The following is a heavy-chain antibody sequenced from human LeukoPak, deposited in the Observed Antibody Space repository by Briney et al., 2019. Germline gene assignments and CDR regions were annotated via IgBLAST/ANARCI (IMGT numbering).Heavy chain of an antibody. V-gene: IGHV3-23*01. CDR3: AKDQQQPRAFDY. CDR2: ISGSGGST. CDR1: GFTFSSYA. Sequence: GGSLRFSCAASGFTFSSYAMSWVRQAPGKGLEWVSAISGSGGSTYYADSVKGRFTISRDNSKNTLYLQMNSLRAEDTAVYYCAKDQQQPRAFDYWGQGTLVTVSS. J-gene: IGHJ4*02. D-gene: IGHD6-13*01.